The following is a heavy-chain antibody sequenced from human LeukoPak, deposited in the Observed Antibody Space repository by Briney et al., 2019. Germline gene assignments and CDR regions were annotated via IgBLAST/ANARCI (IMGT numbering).Heavy chain of an antibody. CDR1: GCTFSSYG. CDR3: AKEQWLGYFHY. Sequence: AGSLSLSCAASGCTFSSYGMRWVRQAPGKGLEWVAVITYDGSNKYYPDSVKGRFTTSRHKSKNTLYLELNSLRAEDMAVHYYAKEQWLGYFHYWGQGTLLPLSS. J-gene: IGHJ4*02. D-gene: IGHD6-19*01. CDR2: ITYDGSNK. V-gene: IGHV3-30*18.